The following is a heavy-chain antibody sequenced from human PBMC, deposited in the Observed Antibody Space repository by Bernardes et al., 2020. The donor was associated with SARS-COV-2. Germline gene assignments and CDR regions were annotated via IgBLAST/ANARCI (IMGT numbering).Heavy chain of an antibody. CDR3: ARIDEETGRDY. CDR1: GFTFSSYC. V-gene: IGHV3-7*01. Sequence: GGPLRLSCASSGFTFSSYCISWVRRVPGKGLEWVANLKGDGSKISSVDSVRGRFTISRDNARNLLYLQMSSLRADDTAVYYFARIDEETGRDYWGQGTLVTVSS. D-gene: IGHD1-26*01. CDR2: LKGDGSKI. J-gene: IGHJ4*02.